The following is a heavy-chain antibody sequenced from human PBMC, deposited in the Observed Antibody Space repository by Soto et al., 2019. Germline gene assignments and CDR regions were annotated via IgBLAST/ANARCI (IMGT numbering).Heavy chain of an antibody. CDR1: GCIFDNFG. Sequence: PGGCMRLSCAACGCIFDNFGMSWVSQAPGKGLEWISSISGSGFKKYYADSVKGRFTISRDNSKSTVYLELNNLSAEDTAVYHCAKNQGVELVPLATVDWFDPWGQGSVVTVSS. J-gene: IGHJ5*02. D-gene: IGHD1-26*01. CDR3: AKNQGVELVPLATVDWFDP. V-gene: IGHV3-23*01. CDR2: ISGSGFKK.